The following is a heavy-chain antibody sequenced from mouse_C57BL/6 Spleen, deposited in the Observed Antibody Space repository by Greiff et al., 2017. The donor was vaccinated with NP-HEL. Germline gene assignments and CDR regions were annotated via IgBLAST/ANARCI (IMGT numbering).Heavy chain of an antibody. V-gene: IGHV1-62-2*01. D-gene: IGHD2-4*01. CDR3: ARHGIYYDYDGYYAMDY. Sequence: QVQLKESGAELVKPGASVKLSCKASGYTFTEYTIHWVKQRSGQGLEWIGWFYPGSGSIKYNEKFKDKATLTVDKSSSTVYMELSRLTSEDSAVYFCARHGIYYDYDGYYAMDYWGQGTSVTVAS. CDR1: GYTFTEYT. CDR2: FYPGSGSI. J-gene: IGHJ4*01.